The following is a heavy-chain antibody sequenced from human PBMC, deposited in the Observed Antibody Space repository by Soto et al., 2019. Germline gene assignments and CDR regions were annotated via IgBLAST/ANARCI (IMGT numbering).Heavy chain of an antibody. V-gene: IGHV1-46*01. J-gene: IGHJ6*02. D-gene: IGHD6-19*01. CDR1: GYTFTSYY. Sequence: ASVKVSCKASGYTFTSYYMHWVRQAPGQGLEWMGIINPNDGSTSYAQKFQGRVTMTRDTSTSTAYMELRSLRSDDTAVYYCARAEWLTHRGYYYYYGMDVWGQGTTVTVSS. CDR2: INPNDGST. CDR3: ARAEWLTHRGYYYYYGMDV.